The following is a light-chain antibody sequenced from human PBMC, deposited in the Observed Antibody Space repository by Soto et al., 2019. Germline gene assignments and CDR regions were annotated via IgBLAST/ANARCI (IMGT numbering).Light chain of an antibody. Sequence: EIVWTQSPGTLSLSPGERATLSCRASQSVTNNQFAWFRQKPGQAPRLLIWGVSNRATGIPDRFSGSGSGTDFTLTISRLEPEDFAIYYCQQYDNWPPWTFGQGTKVDI. CDR3: QQYDNWPPWT. CDR2: GVS. CDR1: QSVTNNQ. V-gene: IGKV3-20*01. J-gene: IGKJ1*01.